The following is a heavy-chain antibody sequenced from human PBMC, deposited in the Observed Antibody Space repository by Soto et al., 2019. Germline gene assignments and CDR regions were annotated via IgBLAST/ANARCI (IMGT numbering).Heavy chain of an antibody. J-gene: IGHJ5*01. CDR1: GFTFSSYA. CDR3: AIAPIQRNPNWFNF. CDR2: ISGSGGST. D-gene: IGHD2-2*01. Sequence: GGSLRLSCAASGFTFSSYAMSWVRQAPGKGLEWVSAISGSGGSTYYADSVKGRFTISRDNSKNTLYLQMNSLRAEDTAVYYCAIAPIQRNPNWFNFRCPAPLVTVVL. V-gene: IGHV3-23*01.